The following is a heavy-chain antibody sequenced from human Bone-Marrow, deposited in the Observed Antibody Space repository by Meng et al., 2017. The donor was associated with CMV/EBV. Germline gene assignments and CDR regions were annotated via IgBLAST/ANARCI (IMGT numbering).Heavy chain of an antibody. CDR3: VRTPIDGGYYGMDV. CDR2: INHSGGT. V-gene: IGHV4-34*01. D-gene: IGHD3-16*01. J-gene: IGHJ6*02. Sequence: TETLSRTCAVYGGSFSGYHWNWIRQPPGKGLEWIGEINHSGGTNYNPSLNRRITLSVDTSKNQFSLKLNSVTAADTAVYYCVRTPIDGGYYGMDVWGQGTTVNVCS. CDR1: GGSFSGYH.